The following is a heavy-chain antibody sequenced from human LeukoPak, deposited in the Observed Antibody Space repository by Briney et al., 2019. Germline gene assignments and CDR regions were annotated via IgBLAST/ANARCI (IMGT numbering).Heavy chain of an antibody. CDR2: IKQDGSEK. Sequence: PGGSLRLSCAASGFTFSSYWMSWVRQAPGKGLEWVANIKQDGSEKYYVDSVKGRFTISRDNAKNSLYLQMNSLRAEDTAVYYCARDHSSSWYLRESWFDPWGQGTLVTVSS. CDR1: GFTFSSYW. CDR3: ARDHSSSWYLRESWFDP. D-gene: IGHD6-13*01. V-gene: IGHV3-7*01. J-gene: IGHJ5*02.